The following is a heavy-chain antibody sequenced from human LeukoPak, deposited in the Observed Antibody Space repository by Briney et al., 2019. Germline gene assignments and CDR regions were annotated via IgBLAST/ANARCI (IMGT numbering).Heavy chain of an antibody. V-gene: IGHV4-38-2*02. D-gene: IGHD4-17*01. CDR3: ARDRLVYGDYFPRRYFDY. CDR1: GYSISSGYY. J-gene: IGHJ4*02. CDR2: IYHSGST. Sequence: SETLSLTCTVSGYSISSGYYWGWIRQPPGKGLEWIGSIYHSGSTNYNPSLKSRVTISVDKSKNQFSLKLSSVTAADTAVYYCARDRLVYGDYFPRRYFDYWGQGTLVTVSS.